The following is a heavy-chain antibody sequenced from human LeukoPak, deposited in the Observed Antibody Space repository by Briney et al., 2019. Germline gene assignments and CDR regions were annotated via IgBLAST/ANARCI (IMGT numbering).Heavy chain of an antibody. CDR3: ASGYSYGYPYFDY. CDR2: IYYSGST. D-gene: IGHD5-18*01. Sequence: SETLSLTCTVSGGSISSSSYYWGWIRQPPGKGLEWIGSIYYSGSTYYNPSLKSRVTISVDTSKNQFSLKLSSVTAADTAVYYCASGYSYGYPYFDYWGQGTLVTVSS. CDR1: GGSISSSSYY. V-gene: IGHV4-39*07. J-gene: IGHJ4*02.